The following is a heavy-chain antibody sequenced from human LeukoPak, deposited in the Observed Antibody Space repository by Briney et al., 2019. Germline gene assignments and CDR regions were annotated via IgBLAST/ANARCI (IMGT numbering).Heavy chain of an antibody. Sequence: GGSLRLSCAASGFTFSSYAMHWVRQAPGKGLEYVSAISSNGVSTYYANSVKGRFTISRDNSKNTLYLQMGSLRAEDMAVYYCAREDGSGGSSNWFDPWGQGTLVTVSS. CDR1: GFTFSSYA. D-gene: IGHD1-26*01. J-gene: IGHJ5*02. CDR3: AREDGSGGSSNWFDP. CDR2: ISSNGVST. V-gene: IGHV3-64*01.